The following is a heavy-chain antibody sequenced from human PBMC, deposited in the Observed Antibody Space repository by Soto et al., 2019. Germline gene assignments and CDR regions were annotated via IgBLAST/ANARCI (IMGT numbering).Heavy chain of an antibody. J-gene: IGHJ4*02. V-gene: IGHV3-72*01. D-gene: IGHD3-22*01. Sequence: EVQLVESGGGLVQPGGSLRLSCAVSGFTFSDHYMDWVRQAPGKGLEWVGRIRNKANSYTTQYAASMKGSFTISRDDSMDLQMNSLKPEDTAVYYCARETYYYDSGRYYFYFDYWRQGTLVTVSA. CDR1: GFTFSDHY. CDR3: ARETYYYDSGRYYFYFDY. CDR2: IRNKANSYTT.